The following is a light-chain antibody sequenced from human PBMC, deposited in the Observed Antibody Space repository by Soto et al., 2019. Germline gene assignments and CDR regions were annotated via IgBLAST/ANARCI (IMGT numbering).Light chain of an antibody. J-gene: IGLJ2*01. CDR2: RAS. V-gene: IGLV1-47*01. CDR1: RSNIGSNY. Sequence: QSVLTQPPSASGTPGQRVTISCSGSRSNIGSNYVYWYQQVPGTAPRLLMYRASQRPSGVPDRFSGSKSGTSASLAISGLRSEYEADYYFSACDDSLNGLVFGGVTKLTVL. CDR3: SACDDSLNGLV.